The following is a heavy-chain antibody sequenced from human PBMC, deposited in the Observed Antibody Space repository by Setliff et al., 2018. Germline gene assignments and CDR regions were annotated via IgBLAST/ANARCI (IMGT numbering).Heavy chain of an antibody. CDR3: ARDKDKDFDF. Sequence: GGSLRLSCAASGFTFSSLWMSWVRQAPGRGLEWVANINQVGNARYYVDSVKGRFTISRDNAKNTLYLQISRLGVEDTAVYYCARDKDKDFDFWGQGTLVTVSS. V-gene: IGHV3-7*03. CDR1: GFTFSSLW. CDR2: INQVGNAR. J-gene: IGHJ4*02.